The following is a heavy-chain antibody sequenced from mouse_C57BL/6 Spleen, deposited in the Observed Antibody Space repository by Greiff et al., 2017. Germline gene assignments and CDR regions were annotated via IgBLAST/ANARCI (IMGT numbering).Heavy chain of an antibody. CDR1: GYTFTSYW. CDR2: IYPSDSET. D-gene: IGHD2-4*01. J-gene: IGHJ1*03. CDR3: ARGDDYHWYFDV. Sequence: QVQLQQPRAELVRPGSSVKLSCKASGYTFTSYWMHWVKQRPIQGLEWIGNIYPSDSETHYNQKFKDKATLTVDKSSSTAYMQLSSLTSEDSAVYYCARGDDYHWYFDVWGTGTTVTVSS. V-gene: IGHV1-52*01.